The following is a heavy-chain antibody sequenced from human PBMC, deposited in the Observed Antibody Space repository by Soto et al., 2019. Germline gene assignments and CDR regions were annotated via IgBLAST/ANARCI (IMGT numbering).Heavy chain of an antibody. J-gene: IGHJ5*02. D-gene: IGHD2-2*01. V-gene: IGHV1-69*04. CDR3: ARDLKTSPPRGRWFDP. CDR2: IIPILGIA. Sequence: SVKVSCKASGGTFSSYTISWVRQAPGQGLEWMGRIIPILGIANYAQKFQGRVTITADKSTSTAYMELSSLRSEDTAVYYCARDLKTSPPRGRWFDPWGQGTLVTVSS. CDR1: GGTFSSYT.